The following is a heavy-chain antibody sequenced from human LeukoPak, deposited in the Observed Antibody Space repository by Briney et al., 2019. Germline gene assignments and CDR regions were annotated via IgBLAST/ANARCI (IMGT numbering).Heavy chain of an antibody. CDR2: IYYSGST. CDR3: ARHVYSGSYYWFDP. D-gene: IGHD1-26*01. V-gene: IGHV4-39*01. J-gene: IGHJ5*02. CDR1: GGSFSGYY. Sequence: SETLSLTCAVYGGSFSGYYWGWIRQPPGKGLEWIGSIYYSGSTYYNPSLKSRVTMSVDTSKNQFSLKLSSVTAADTAVYYCARHVYSGSYYWFDPWGQGTLVTVSS.